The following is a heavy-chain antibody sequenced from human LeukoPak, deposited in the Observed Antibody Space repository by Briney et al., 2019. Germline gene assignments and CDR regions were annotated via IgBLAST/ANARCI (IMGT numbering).Heavy chain of an antibody. CDR3: ARDLGGSGDY. D-gene: IGHD4-23*01. CDR1: GFTFSSYS. J-gene: IGHJ4*02. CDR2: ISSSSSYI. Sequence: GGSLRLSCAASGFTFSSYSMNWVRQAPGKGLEWVSSISSSSSYIYYADSVKGRFTISRDNSKNTLYLQMNSLRAEDTAVYYCARDLGGSGDYWAREPWSPSPQ. V-gene: IGHV3-21*01.